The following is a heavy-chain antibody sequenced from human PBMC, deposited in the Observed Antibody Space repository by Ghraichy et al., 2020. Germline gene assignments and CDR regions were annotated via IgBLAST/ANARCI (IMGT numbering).Heavy chain of an antibody. CDR3: GKHHLFGDYVPNWFDP. CDR1: DVSIISDNYY. D-gene: IGHD4-17*01. CDR2: IFYSGST. V-gene: IGHV4-39*01. Sequence: SETLSLTCTVSDVSIISDNYYWGWIRQPPGKGLEWIGSIFYSGSTYYNPSLKSRVTLSVDTSKNQFSLKLSSVTAADTAVYYCGKHHLFGDYVPNWFDPWGQGTLVTVSS. J-gene: IGHJ5*02.